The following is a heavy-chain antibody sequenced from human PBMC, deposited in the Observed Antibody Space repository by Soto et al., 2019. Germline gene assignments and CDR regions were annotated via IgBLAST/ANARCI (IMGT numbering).Heavy chain of an antibody. V-gene: IGHV1-46*02. Sequence: ASVKVSCKPSGYTLNTYYLHWVRQAPGQGLEWMGIIHPSGGGSTYAQKFLGRVTMTRDTSTSTVFMELSSLRSADTVVYYCARGGHIAVVTASFDYWGQGTLVTVPQ. J-gene: IGHJ4*02. CDR1: GYTLNTYY. CDR2: IHPSGGGS. CDR3: ARGGHIAVVTASFDY. D-gene: IGHD2-21*02.